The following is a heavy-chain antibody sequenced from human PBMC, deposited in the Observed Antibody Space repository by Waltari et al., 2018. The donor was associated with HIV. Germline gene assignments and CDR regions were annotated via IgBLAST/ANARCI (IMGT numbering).Heavy chain of an antibody. Sequence: QVQLQQWGAGLLKPSETLSLNCAVYGGSISGYYWSWLRQPPGKGLECIGEISHGGNTDYNPSFKSRVTISIDTSKRQFSLKVTSVTAADTALYYCARGDFADLVDYYGDYVRPHSWFDPWGQGTLVTVSS. CDR1: GGSISGYY. V-gene: IGHV4-34*01. J-gene: IGHJ5*02. D-gene: IGHD4-17*01. CDR2: ISHGGNT. CDR3: ARGDFADLVDYYGDYVRPHSWFDP.